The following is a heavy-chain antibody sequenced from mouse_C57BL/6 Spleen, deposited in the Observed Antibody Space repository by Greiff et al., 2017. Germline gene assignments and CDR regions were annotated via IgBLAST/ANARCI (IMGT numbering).Heavy chain of an antibody. J-gene: IGHJ3*01. D-gene: IGHD2-4*01. CDR2: ISPGRGST. V-gene: IGHV1-55*01. Sequence: VQLQQPGAALVKPGASVKMSCKASCYTFTSYWITWVKQRPGQGLEWIGDISPGRGSTNYNEKFKSTATLTVDTSSSTAYMQLSSLTAEDSAVYDCASYDLFADWGQGTLVTVSA. CDR1: CYTFTSYW. CDR3: ASYDLFAD.